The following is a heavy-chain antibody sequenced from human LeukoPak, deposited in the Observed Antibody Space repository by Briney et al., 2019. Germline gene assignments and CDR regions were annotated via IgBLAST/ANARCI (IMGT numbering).Heavy chain of an antibody. CDR3: ARGGGGVVVLFDL. Sequence: PGRSLRLSCAASGFTFSSYGMHWVRQAPGKGLEWVAVVWYGGSNKYYADSVKGRFTISRDNSKNTLYLQMNSLRAEDTAVYYCARGGGGVVVLFDLWGQGTLVTVSS. V-gene: IGHV3-33*01. D-gene: IGHD2-15*01. CDR1: GFTFSSYG. CDR2: VWYGGSNK. J-gene: IGHJ4*02.